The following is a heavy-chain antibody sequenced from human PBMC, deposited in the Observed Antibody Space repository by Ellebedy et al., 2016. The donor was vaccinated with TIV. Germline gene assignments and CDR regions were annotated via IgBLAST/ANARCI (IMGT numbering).Heavy chain of an antibody. V-gene: IGHV4-39*01. J-gene: IGHJ4*02. CDR2: IYYSGST. CDR3: ARRLGYCSGGSCYDRFDY. CDR1: GGSISSSSYY. Sequence: MPSETLSLTCTVSGGSISSSSYYWGWIRQPPGKGLEWIGSIYYSGSTYYTPSLKSRVTISVDTSKNPFSLKLSSVTAADTAVYYCARRLGYCSGGSCYDRFDYWGQGTLVTVSS. D-gene: IGHD2-15*01.